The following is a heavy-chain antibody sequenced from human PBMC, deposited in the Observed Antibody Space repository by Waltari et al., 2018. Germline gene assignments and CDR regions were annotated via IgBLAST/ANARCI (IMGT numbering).Heavy chain of an antibody. J-gene: IGHJ4*02. Sequence: QVQLVQSGAEVKKIGASVKVACKATGDTFTGQYIHWVRQAPGHGLEWRGWISPNGGGTNYAQKFPGRVTMTRDTSITTASMELSRLKSDDTAVYYCARDLPYYDILTGYSIKGRAYDYWGQGTLVTVSS. CDR1: GDTFTGQY. CDR3: ARDLPYYDILTGYSIKGRAYDY. V-gene: IGHV1-2*02. D-gene: IGHD3-9*01. CDR2: ISPNGGGT.